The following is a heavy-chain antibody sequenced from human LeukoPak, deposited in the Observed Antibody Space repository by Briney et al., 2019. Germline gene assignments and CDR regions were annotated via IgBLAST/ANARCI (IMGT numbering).Heavy chain of an antibody. CDR1: GGSISSSSYY. CDR2: IYYSGST. V-gene: IGHV4-39*01. D-gene: IGHD2-21*01. CDR3: ARVHMVADGPYFDY. Sequence: SETLSLTCTVSGGSISSSSYYWGWIRQPPGKGLEWIGSIYYSGSTYYNPSLKSRVTISVDTSKNQFSLKLSSVTAADTAVYYCARVHMVADGPYFDYWGQGTLVTVSS. J-gene: IGHJ4*02.